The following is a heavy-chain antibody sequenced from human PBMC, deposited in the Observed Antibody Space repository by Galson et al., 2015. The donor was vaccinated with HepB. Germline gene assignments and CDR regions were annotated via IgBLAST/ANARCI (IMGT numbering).Heavy chain of an antibody. CDR2: IYHSGST. V-gene: IGHV4-38-2*02. CDR3: ARARDYYGDYEGAFDI. Sequence: SETLSLTCTVSGYSISSGYYWGWIRRPPGKGLEWIGSIYHSGSTYYNPSLKSRVTISVDTSKNQFSLKLSSVTAADTAVYYCARARDYYGDYEGAFDIWGQGTMVTVSS. CDR1: GYSISSGYY. D-gene: IGHD4-17*01. J-gene: IGHJ3*02.